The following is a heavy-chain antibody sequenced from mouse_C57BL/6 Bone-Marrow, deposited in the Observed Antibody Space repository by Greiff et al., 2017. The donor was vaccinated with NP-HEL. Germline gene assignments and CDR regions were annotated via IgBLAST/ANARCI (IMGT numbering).Heavy chain of an antibody. D-gene: IGHD1-1*01. CDR3: TLITTVVAPFDY. CDR1: GFNIKDDY. V-gene: IGHV14-4*01. J-gene: IGHJ2*01. Sequence: VQLKQSGAELVRPGASVKLSCTASGFNIKDDYMHWVKQRPEQGLEWIGWIDPENGDTEYASKFQGKATITADTSSNTAYLQLSSLTSEDTAVDYCTLITTVVAPFDYWGQGTTLTVSS. CDR2: IDPENGDT.